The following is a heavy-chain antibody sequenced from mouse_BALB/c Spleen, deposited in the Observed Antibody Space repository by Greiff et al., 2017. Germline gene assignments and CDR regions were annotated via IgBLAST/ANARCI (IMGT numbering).Heavy chain of an antibody. CDR3: ERFLTGAGLDGMDY. J-gene: IGHJ4*01. Sequence: VHLVESGPELVKPGASVKISCKASGYTFTSYDINWVKQRPGQGLEWIGLIYPGDGSTKYNEKFKGKATLTADKSSSTAYMQLSSLTSENSAVYFCERFLTGAGLDGMDYWGQGTSVTVSS. CDR1: GYTFTSYD. V-gene: IGHV1S56*01. CDR2: IYPGDGST. D-gene: IGHD4-1*01.